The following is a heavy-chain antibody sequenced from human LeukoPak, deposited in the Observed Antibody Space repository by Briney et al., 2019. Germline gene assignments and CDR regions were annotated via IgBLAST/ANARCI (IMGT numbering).Heavy chain of an antibody. CDR3: ARDSHYYDSSGYSFPVDY. V-gene: IGHV1-46*01. D-gene: IGHD3-22*01. Sequence: VASVKVSCKASGYTFTSYYMHWVRQAPGQGLEWMGIINPSGGSTSYAQKFQGRVTMTRDTSTSTVYMELSSLRSEDTAVYYCARDSHYYDSSGYSFPVDYWGQGTLVTVSS. CDR1: GYTFTSYY. CDR2: INPSGGST. J-gene: IGHJ4*02.